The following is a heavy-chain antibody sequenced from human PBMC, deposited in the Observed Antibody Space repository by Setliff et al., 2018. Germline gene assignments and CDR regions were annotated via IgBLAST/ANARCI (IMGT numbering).Heavy chain of an antibody. CDR1: GFTFSGSA. J-gene: IGHJ3*02. D-gene: IGHD6-13*01. CDR3: AAAPAGSDVFDM. Sequence: GGSLRLSCAASGFTFSGSAMYWVRQASGKGLEWVGRIRSKSDSYATIYAASVRGRFTVSRDDSKNTAYLQMNSLKTEDTAVYYCAAAPAGSDVFDMWGQGTMVTVSS. V-gene: IGHV3-73*01. CDR2: IRSKSDSYAT.